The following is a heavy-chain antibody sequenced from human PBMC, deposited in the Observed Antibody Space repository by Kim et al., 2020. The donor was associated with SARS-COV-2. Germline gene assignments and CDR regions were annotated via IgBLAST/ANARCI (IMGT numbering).Heavy chain of an antibody. CDR3: ARGDTMIVDYGMDV. V-gene: IGHV4-39*01. J-gene: IGHJ6*02. Sequence: PSLKSRVTISVDTSKNQFSLKLSSVTAADTAVYYCARGDTMIVDYGMDVWGQGTTVTVSS. D-gene: IGHD3-22*01.